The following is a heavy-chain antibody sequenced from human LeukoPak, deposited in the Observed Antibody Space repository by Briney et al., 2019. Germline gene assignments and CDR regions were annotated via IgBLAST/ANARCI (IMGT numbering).Heavy chain of an antibody. CDR3: VRDSPAMTSPYYYYGMDV. CDR1: GGSISSYY. J-gene: IGHJ6*02. CDR2: IYTSGST. Sequence: PSEPLSLTCTVSGGSISSYYWSWIRQPAGKGLEWIGRIYTSGSTNYNPSLKSRVTMSVDTSKNQFSLKLSSVTAADTAVYYCVRDSPAMTSPYYYYGMDVWGQGTTVTVSS. D-gene: IGHD2-2*01. V-gene: IGHV4-4*07.